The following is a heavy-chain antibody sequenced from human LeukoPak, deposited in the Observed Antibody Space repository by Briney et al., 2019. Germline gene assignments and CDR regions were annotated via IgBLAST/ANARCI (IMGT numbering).Heavy chain of an antibody. CDR2: INPSGGSI. J-gene: IGHJ4*02. V-gene: IGHV1-46*01. Sequence: ASVTVSCKASGNTFTNYYMHWVRQAPGQGLEWMGLINPSGGSITYAQKFQGRVTMTRDTSTSTVYMELSSLRSEDTAVYYCATDDILTGSSEFEDGGQGTLVT. CDR1: GNTFTNYY. CDR3: ATDDILTGSSEFED. D-gene: IGHD3-9*01.